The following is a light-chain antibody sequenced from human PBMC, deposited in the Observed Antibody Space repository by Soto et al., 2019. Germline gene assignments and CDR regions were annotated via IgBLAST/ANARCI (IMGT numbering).Light chain of an antibody. Sequence: DIQMTQSPSTLSGSVGDRVTITCRASQTISRWLAWYQQKPGKASRLLIYTASTLESGVPSRFSASGSGTEFTLTISSLHPDDFATYYCQEYNNYWTFGQGTKVDI. CDR1: QTISRW. J-gene: IGKJ1*01. CDR3: QEYNNYWT. CDR2: TAS. V-gene: IGKV1-5*01.